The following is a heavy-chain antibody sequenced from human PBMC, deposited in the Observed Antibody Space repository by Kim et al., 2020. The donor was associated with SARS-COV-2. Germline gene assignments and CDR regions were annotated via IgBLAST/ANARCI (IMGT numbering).Heavy chain of an antibody. Sequence: SETLSLTCAVYGGSFSGYYWSWIRQPPGKGLEWIGEINHSGSTNYNPSLKSRVTISVDTSKNQFSLKLSSVTAADTAVYYCARWALAYIDYWGQGTLVTVSS. CDR1: GGSFSGYY. CDR2: INHSGST. J-gene: IGHJ4*02. CDR3: ARWALAYIDY. V-gene: IGHV4-34*01.